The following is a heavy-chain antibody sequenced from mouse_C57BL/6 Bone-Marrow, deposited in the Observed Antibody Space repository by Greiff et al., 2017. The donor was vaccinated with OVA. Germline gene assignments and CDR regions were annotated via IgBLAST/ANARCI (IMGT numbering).Heavy chain of an antibody. D-gene: IGHD1-1*01. CDR2: IRNKANGYTT. V-gene: IGHV7-3*01. Sequence: EVKLMESGGGLVQPGGSLSLSCAASGFTFTDYYMSWVRQPPGKALEWLGFIRNKANGYTTEYSASVKGRFTISRDNSQSILYLQMNALRAEDSATYDCARSDYYGSRGWFAYWGQGTLVTVSA. J-gene: IGHJ3*01. CDR1: GFTFTDYY. CDR3: ARSDYYGSRGWFAY.